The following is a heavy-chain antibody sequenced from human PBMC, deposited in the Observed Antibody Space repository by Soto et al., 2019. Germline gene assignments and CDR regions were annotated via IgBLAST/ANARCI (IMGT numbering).Heavy chain of an antibody. CDR3: AREGVHQLLYRLDL. J-gene: IGHJ4*02. V-gene: IGHV1-69*02. D-gene: IGHD2-21*01. CDR2: LIPLLGIP. CDR1: GGTFTDFT. Sequence: QVLLVQSGAEVRKPESSVRVSCKASGGTFTDFTLSWLRQIPGQGLEWRGRLIPLLGIPTYAQRFQGRLTITADKTTGTSYMELRSLTSDDTAVYYWAREGVHQLLYRLDLWGQGTLVAVSS.